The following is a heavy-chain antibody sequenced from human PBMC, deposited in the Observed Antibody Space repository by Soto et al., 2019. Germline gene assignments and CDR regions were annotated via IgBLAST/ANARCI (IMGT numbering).Heavy chain of an antibody. CDR2: IIPIFGTA. J-gene: IGHJ6*02. V-gene: IGHV1-69*13. CDR1: GGTFSSYA. D-gene: IGHD4-17*01. CDR3: ASVTPYGDYRSYYYYGMDV. Sequence: ASVKVSCKASGGTFSSYAISWVRQAPGQGLEWMGGIIPIFGTANYAQKFQGRVTITADESTSTAYMELSSLRSEDTAVYYCASVTPYGDYRSYYYYGMDVWGQGTTVTVSS.